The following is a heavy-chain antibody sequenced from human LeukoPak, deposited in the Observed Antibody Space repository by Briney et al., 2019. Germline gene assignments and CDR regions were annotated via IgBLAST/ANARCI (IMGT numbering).Heavy chain of an antibody. J-gene: IGHJ4*02. D-gene: IGHD3-10*01. Sequence: GGSLRLSCAASGFTFSGSAMHWVRQASGKGLEWVGRIRSKANSYATAYTASVKGRFTISRDNSKNTLYLQMNSLRVEDTAVYYCARDSSMLRGPLVIYYFDFWGQGTLVNVSS. CDR2: IRSKANSYAT. CDR1: GFTFSGSA. CDR3: ARDSSMLRGPLVIYYFDF. V-gene: IGHV3-73*01.